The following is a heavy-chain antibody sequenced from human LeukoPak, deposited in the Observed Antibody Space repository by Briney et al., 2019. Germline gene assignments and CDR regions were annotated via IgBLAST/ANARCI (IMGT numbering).Heavy chain of an antibody. Sequence: GGSLRLSCAASGFTVSSSYMSWVCQAPGKGLEWVSVIYTDGRTYYADSVKGRFTISRDNSKNTLYLQMNSLRAEDTAVYFCARDPYGSGAFYIWGQGTMIAVSS. CDR3: ARDPYGSGAFYI. J-gene: IGHJ3*02. CDR2: IYTDGRT. D-gene: IGHD3-10*01. V-gene: IGHV3-66*01. CDR1: GFTVSSSY.